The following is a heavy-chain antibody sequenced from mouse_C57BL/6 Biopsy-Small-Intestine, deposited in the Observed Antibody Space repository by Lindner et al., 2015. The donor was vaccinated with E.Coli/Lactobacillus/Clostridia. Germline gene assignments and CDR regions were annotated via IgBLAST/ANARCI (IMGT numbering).Heavy chain of an antibody. CDR2: IRSKSNNYAT. Sequence: VQLQESGGGLVQPKGSLKLSCAASGFSFNTYAMNWVRQAPGKGLEWVARIRSKSNNYATYYADSVKDRFTISRDDSESMLYLQMNNLKTEDTAMYYCVRRGSSYWYFDVWGTGTSVTVSS. CDR1: GFSFNTYA. V-gene: IGHV10-1*01. CDR3: VRRGSSYWYFDV. J-gene: IGHJ1*03. D-gene: IGHD1-1*01.